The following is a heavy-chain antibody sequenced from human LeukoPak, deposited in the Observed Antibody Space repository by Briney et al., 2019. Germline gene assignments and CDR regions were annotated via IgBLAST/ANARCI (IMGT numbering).Heavy chain of an antibody. D-gene: IGHD6-13*01. CDR3: AKTNPSSWDY. CDR1: GFTFSSYA. CDR2: INSDGSST. V-gene: IGHV3-74*01. J-gene: IGHJ4*02. Sequence: GRSLRRSCAASGFTFSSYAMHWVRQAPGKGRVWVSRINSDGSSTSYADSVKGRFTISRDNAKNTLYLQMNSLRAEDTAVYYCAKTNPSSWDYWGQGTLVTVSS.